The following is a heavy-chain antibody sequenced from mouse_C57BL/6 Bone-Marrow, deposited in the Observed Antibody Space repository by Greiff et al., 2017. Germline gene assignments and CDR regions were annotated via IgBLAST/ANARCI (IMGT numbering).Heavy chain of an antibody. Sequence: VQLQQSGPELVKPGASVKLSCKASGYTFTSYGISWVKQRTGQGLEWIGEIYPRSGNTYYNEKFKGKATLTADKSSSTAYMELRSLTSEDSAVYFCARSFITTVVAPYYAMDYWGQGTSVTVSS. D-gene: IGHD1-1*01. J-gene: IGHJ4*01. CDR3: ARSFITTVVAPYYAMDY. CDR1: GYTFTSYG. CDR2: IYPRSGNT. V-gene: IGHV1-81*01.